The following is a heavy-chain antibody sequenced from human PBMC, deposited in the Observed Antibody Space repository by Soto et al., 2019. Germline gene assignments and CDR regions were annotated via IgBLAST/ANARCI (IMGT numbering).Heavy chain of an antibody. CDR3: ARVDGGGPDY. CDR2: ITPIDGRT. V-gene: IGHV1-46*01. Sequence: QVQVMQSGAEVKKPGASVMLSCRASGYTFTNYYIHLVRQAPGQGLEWMAMITPIDGRTSYAQKFQDRLIMTRDTSTSKVYVELSSLRSDDTALYYCARVDGGGPDYCGQVTLLTVSS. D-gene: IGHD3-16*01. CDR1: GYTFTNYY. J-gene: IGHJ4*02.